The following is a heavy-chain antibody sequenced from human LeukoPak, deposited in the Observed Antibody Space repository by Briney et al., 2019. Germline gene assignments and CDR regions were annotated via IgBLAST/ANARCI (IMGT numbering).Heavy chain of an antibody. Sequence: SETLSLTCTVSGGSISSYYWSWIRQPPGKGLEWIGYIYYSGSTNYNPSLKSRVTISVDTSKNQFSLKLSSVTAADTAVYYCARVPGIEAFDIWGQGTMVTVSS. CDR2: IYYSGST. CDR1: GGSISSYY. CDR3: ARVPGIEAFDI. D-gene: IGHD3-10*01. V-gene: IGHV4-59*12. J-gene: IGHJ3*02.